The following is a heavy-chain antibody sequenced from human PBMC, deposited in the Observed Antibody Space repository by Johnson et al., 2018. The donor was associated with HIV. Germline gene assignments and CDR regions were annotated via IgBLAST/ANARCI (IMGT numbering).Heavy chain of an antibody. CDR3: SYAFDI. J-gene: IGHJ3*02. Sequence: VQLVESGGGLVQPGRSLRLSCTAVGFTFGGSAMHWVRQASGKGLEWVGRIRSKANNYATTYAASLKGRFTISRDDSKNTAYLQINSLKTEDTALYYCSYAFDIWGQGTMVTVSS. CDR1: GFTFGGSA. V-gene: IGHV3-73*01. CDR2: IRSKANNYAT.